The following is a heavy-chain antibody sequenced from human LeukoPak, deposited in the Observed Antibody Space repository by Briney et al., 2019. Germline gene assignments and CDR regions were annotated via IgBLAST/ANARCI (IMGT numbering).Heavy chain of an antibody. CDR1: GGSISSGDYY. D-gene: IGHD5-12*01. Sequence: SQTLSLTCTVSGGSISSGDYYWSWIRQPPGKGLEWIGYIYYSGSTYYNPSLKSRVTISVDTSKNQFSLKLSSVTAADTAVYYCAMDPSDYELFFGYWGQGTLVTVSS. CDR3: AMDPSDYELFFGY. V-gene: IGHV4-30-4*01. J-gene: IGHJ4*02. CDR2: IYYSGST.